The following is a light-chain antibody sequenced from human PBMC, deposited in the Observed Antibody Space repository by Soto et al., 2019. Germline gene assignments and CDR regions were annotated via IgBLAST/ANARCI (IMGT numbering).Light chain of an antibody. CDR3: SSYTSSSTPALYV. CDR2: DVS. Sequence: QSVLTQPASVSGSPGQSITTSCTGTSSDAGGYNYVSWYQQHPGKAPKLMIYDVSNRPSGVSNRFSGSKSGNTASLTISGLQAEDEADYYCSSYTSSSTPALYVFGTGTKVTVL. J-gene: IGLJ1*01. V-gene: IGLV2-14*01. CDR1: SSDAGGYNY.